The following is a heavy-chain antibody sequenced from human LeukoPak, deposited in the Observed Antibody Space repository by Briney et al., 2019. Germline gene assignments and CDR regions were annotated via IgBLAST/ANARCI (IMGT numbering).Heavy chain of an antibody. CDR1: GGSLSGYY. J-gene: IGHJ4*02. V-gene: IGHV4-34*01. CDR3: ARRGAVYGGNDFDY. Sequence: PSETLSLTCAVYGGSLSGYYWNWIRQPPGKGLEWIGEINHSGSTNYNSSLKSRVTISVDTSKNQFSLKLSSVTASDTAVYYCARRGAVYGGNDFDYWGQGILVTVSS. D-gene: IGHD4-23*01. CDR2: INHSGST.